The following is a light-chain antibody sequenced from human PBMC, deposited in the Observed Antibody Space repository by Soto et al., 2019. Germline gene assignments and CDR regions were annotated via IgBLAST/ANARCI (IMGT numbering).Light chain of an antibody. CDR1: QSVSSN. J-gene: IGKJ4*01. CDR3: QQYNNWPPGT. Sequence: EIVMTQSPATQSVSPGERATLSCRASQSVSSNLAWYQQKPGQAPRLLIYGASTRATGIPARFSGSGSGTEFTLTISSLQSEDFAVYYCQQYNNWPPGTFGGGTKVEIK. CDR2: GAS. V-gene: IGKV3-15*01.